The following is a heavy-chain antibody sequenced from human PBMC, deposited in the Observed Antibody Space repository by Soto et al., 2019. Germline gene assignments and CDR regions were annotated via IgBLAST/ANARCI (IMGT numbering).Heavy chain of an antibody. V-gene: IGHV1-69*09. CDR2: MNPLSGIS. Sequence: QVQLVQSGAEVKKPESSVKVSCKTSGGTFVRHVISWVRQAPGQGPEWMGKMNPLSGISNYAQKFQDRVTFTADTDSSTAYMELSSLRSDDTAVYSCATPACAATWCSPSHNLDHWGQGTLVTVSS. D-gene: IGHD2-2*01. J-gene: IGHJ4*02. CDR1: GGTFVRHV. CDR3: ATPACAATWCSPSHNLDH.